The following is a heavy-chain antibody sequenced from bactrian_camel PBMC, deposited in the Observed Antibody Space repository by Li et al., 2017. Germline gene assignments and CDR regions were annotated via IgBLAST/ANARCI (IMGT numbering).Heavy chain of an antibody. J-gene: IGHJ6*01. V-gene: IGHV3-2*01. CDR2: FYSDGSNT. CDR3: ATIWIPYGDSWYGGADFGY. Sequence: HVQLVESGGSLLQPGGSLRLSCAASGFTLRSNYMSWVRMAPGKGLEWVASFYSDGSNTYYADSVKGRFTISGDNAKNTVYLQMNSLKSEDTALYYCATIWIPYGDSWYGGADFGYWGQGTQVTVS. D-gene: IGHD6*01. CDR1: GFTLRSNY.